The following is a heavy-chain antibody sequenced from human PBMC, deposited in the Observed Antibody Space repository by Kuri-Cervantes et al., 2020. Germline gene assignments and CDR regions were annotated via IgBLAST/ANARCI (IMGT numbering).Heavy chain of an antibody. CDR3: ARGSTYYDKALDY. V-gene: IGHV4-34*01. Sequence: ESLKISCAVYGDSFSGYYWTWVRQTPGKGLEWIGDINHSGSTHSNPSLKSRVTISIDRSQNQFSLKLSSVTAADTAVYYCARGSTYYDKALDYWGQGTLVTVSS. CDR1: GDSFSGYY. J-gene: IGHJ4*02. CDR2: INHSGST. D-gene: IGHD3-22*01.